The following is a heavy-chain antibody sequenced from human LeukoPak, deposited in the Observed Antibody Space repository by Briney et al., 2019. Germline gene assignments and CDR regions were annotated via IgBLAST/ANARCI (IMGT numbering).Heavy chain of an antibody. Sequence: GGSLRLSCAASGFTFSSYAMHWVRQAPGKGLEWVAVISYDGSNKYYADSVKGRFTISRDNSKNTLYLQMSSLRAEDTAVYYCARARRSGQQSYYFDYWGQGTPVIVSS. D-gene: IGHD6-19*01. CDR2: ISYDGSNK. CDR3: ARARRSGQQSYYFDY. CDR1: GFTFSSYA. J-gene: IGHJ4*02. V-gene: IGHV3-30-3*01.